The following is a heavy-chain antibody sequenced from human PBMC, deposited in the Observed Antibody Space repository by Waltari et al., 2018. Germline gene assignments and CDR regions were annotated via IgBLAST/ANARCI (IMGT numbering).Heavy chain of an antibody. J-gene: IGHJ1*01. CDR1: GYTFTDYY. V-gene: IGHV1-69-2*01. D-gene: IGHD3-3*01. CDR3: VQPSGARITIFGVEEYFQH. Sequence: EVQLVQSGAEVKKPGATVKISCKASGYTFTDYYMHWVQQAPGKGLEWMGLVDPEEGETIYAEKFQGRATITADTSTDTAYMELSSLRSEDTAVYYCVQPSGARITIFGVEEYFQHWGQGTLVTVSS. CDR2: VDPEEGET.